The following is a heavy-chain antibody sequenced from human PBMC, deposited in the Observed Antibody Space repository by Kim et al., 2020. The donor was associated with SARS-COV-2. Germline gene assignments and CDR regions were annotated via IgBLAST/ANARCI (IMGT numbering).Heavy chain of an antibody. CDR2: INHSGST. Sequence: SETLSLTCAVYGGSFSGYYWSWIRQPPGKGLEWIGEINHSGSTNYNPSLKSRVTISVDTSKNQFSLKLSSVTAADTAVYYCARGQGSSSWTYNWFDPWGQGTLVTVSS. CDR3: ARGQGSSSWTYNWFDP. J-gene: IGHJ5*02. CDR1: GGSFSGYY. V-gene: IGHV4-34*01. D-gene: IGHD6-13*01.